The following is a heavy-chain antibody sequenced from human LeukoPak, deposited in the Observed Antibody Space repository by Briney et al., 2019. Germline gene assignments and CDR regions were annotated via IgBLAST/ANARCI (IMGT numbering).Heavy chain of an antibody. V-gene: IGHV3-9*01. CDR1: GFTFDDYA. D-gene: IGHD6-13*01. J-gene: IGHJ3*02. CDR2: ISWNSGSI. CDR3: ARGDSSSWYGGAFDI. Sequence: GGSLRLSCAASGFTFDDYAMHWVRQAPGKGLEWVSGISWNSGSIGYADSVKGRFTISRDNAKNSLYLQMNSLRAEDTALYYCARGDSSSWYGGAFDIWGQGTMVTVSS.